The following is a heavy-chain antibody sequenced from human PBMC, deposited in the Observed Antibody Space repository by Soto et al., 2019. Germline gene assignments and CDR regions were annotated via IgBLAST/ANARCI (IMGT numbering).Heavy chain of an antibody. J-gene: IGHJ1*01. CDR1: GFTFSSYD. CDR2: ISYDGSNK. D-gene: IGHD6-13*01. V-gene: IGHV3-30-3*01. Sequence: PXGSLILSCSASGFTFSSYDMHWVRQAPGKGLEWVAVISYDGSNKYYADSVKGRFTISRDNSKNTLYLQMNSLRAEDTAVYYCAGNNDRQQLLKKYFQNWGQGTLVTV. CDR3: AGNNDRQQLLKKYFQN.